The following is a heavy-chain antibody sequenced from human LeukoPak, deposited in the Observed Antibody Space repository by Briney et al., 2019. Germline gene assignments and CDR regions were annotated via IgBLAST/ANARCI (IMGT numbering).Heavy chain of an antibody. V-gene: IGHV1-2*02. J-gene: IGHJ5*02. Sequence: ASVKVSCKASGYTFTGYYKHWVRQAPGQGLEWMGWINPNSGGTNYAQKFQGRVTMTRDTSISTAYMELSRLRSDDTAVYYCARARTDIVVVVAASREFWFDPWGQGTLVTVSS. CDR3: ARARTDIVVVVAASREFWFDP. CDR1: GYTFTGYY. CDR2: INPNSGGT. D-gene: IGHD2-15*01.